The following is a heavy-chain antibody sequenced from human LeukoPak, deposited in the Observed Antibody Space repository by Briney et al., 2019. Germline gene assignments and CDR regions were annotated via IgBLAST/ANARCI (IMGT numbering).Heavy chain of an antibody. CDR3: ASRRPLGQTDY. Sequence: PSETLSLTCAVYGGSFSGYYCSWIRQPPGKGLEWIGEINHSGSTNYNPSLKSRVTISVDTSKNQFSLKLSSVTAADTVVYYCASRRPLGQTDYWGQGTLVTVSS. J-gene: IGHJ4*02. CDR1: GGSFSGYY. CDR2: INHSGST. V-gene: IGHV4-34*01.